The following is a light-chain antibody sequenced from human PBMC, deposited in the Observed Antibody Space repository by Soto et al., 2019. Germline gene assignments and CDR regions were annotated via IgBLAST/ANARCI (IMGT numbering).Light chain of an antibody. CDR3: QQRYAWPPLT. CDR2: DAS. Sequence: EIVLTQSPATLSLSPGERATLSCRASRSVRSYLAWYQQKPGQAPRLLIYDASNRAAGIPARFSGSGSETEFSPPHSHPRPENFAVYYCQQRYAWPPLTFGQGTRLEIK. J-gene: IGKJ5*01. V-gene: IGKV3-11*01. CDR1: RSVRSY.